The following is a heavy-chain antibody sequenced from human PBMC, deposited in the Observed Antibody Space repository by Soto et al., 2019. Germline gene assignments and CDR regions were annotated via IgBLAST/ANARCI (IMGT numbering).Heavy chain of an antibody. CDR3: ARRLYYDSSGFEGGGMDV. Sequence: PSETLSLTCTVSGGSISSSSYYWGWIRQPPGKGLEWIGRIYYSGSTYYNPSLKSRVTISVDTSKNQFSLKLSSVTAADTAVYYCARRLYYDSSGFEGGGMDVWGQGTTVT. J-gene: IGHJ6*02. V-gene: IGHV4-39*01. CDR1: GGSISSSSYY. CDR2: IYYSGST. D-gene: IGHD3-22*01.